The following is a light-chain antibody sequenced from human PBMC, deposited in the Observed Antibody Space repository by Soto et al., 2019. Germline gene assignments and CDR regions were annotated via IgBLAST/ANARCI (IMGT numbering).Light chain of an antibody. Sequence: ESVLTQSPATLSLSPGERATLSCRDSQSVSSYLAWYQQKPGQAPRLLIYDASNRATGIPARFSGSGSGTYFTLTISSLEPEDFAVYYCQQRISLFGPGTKVDIK. J-gene: IGKJ3*01. V-gene: IGKV3-11*01. CDR3: QQRISL. CDR1: QSVSSY. CDR2: DAS.